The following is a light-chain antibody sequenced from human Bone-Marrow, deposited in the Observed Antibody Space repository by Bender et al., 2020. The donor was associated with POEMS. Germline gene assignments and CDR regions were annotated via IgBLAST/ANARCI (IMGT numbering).Light chain of an antibody. Sequence: QSALTQPASVSGSPGQSITISCTGTSNDVGNSNHVSWYQQHPGKVPKLLIYDVISRPSGVSDHFSGSKSGNTASLTISGLQPEDEADYYCTSYSSSSTAYVFGTGTKVTVL. V-gene: IGLV2-14*02. CDR1: SNDVGNSNH. J-gene: IGLJ1*01. CDR2: DVI. CDR3: TSYSSSSTAYV.